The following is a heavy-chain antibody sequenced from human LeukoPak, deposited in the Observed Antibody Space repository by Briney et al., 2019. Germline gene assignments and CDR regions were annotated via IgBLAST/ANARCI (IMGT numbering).Heavy chain of an antibody. CDR2: IIPIFGTA. CDR3: ARVGVGGSYYYYYFDY. Sequence: ASVKVSCKASGGTFSSYAISWVRQAPGQGLEWMGGIIPIFGTANYAQKFQGRVTITADESTSTAYMELSSLRSEDTAVYYCARVGVGGSYYYYYFDYWGQGTLVTVSS. D-gene: IGHD1-26*01. V-gene: IGHV1-69*13. J-gene: IGHJ4*02. CDR1: GGTFSSYA.